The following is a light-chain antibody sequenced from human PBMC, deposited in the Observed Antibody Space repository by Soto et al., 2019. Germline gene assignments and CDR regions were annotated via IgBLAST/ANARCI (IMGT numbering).Light chain of an antibody. CDR2: KAS. CDR3: QQYNSYSWT. CDR1: QSISSW. V-gene: IGKV1-5*03. Sequence: DIQITQARSTLSASVGDRVTITCRASQSISSWLAWYQQIPGKAPKLLIYKASSLESGVPSRFSGSGSGTEFTLTISSLQPDDFATYYCQQYNSYSWTLGQGTKVDIK. J-gene: IGKJ1*01.